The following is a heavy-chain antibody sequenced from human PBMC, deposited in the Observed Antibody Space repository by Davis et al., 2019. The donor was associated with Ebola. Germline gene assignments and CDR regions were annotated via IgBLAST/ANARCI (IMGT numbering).Heavy chain of an antibody. CDR2: IKSKTDGGTA. J-gene: IGHJ5*01. CDR1: GFTFTNAW. V-gene: IGHV3-15*01. CDR3: TTAQTDSSSWLDS. D-gene: IGHD6-13*01. Sequence: GESLKISCAASGFTFTNAWMSWVRQAPGKGLEWVGRIKSKTDGGTADYAAPVKTRFTISRDDSKNTLYLQMNSLKTEDTAVYYCTTAQTDSSSWLDSWGQGTLVTASS.